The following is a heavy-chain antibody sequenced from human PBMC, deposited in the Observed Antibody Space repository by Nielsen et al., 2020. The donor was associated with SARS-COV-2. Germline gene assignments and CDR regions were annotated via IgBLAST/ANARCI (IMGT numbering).Heavy chain of an antibody. CDR1: GGTFSSYA. D-gene: IGHD2-21*01. CDR3: ARDSSPYCGGDYRDY. J-gene: IGHJ4*02. CDR2: IIPIFGTA. V-gene: IGHV1-69*13. Sequence: SVKVSCKASGGTFSSYAISWVRQATGQGLEWMGGIIPIFGTANYAQKFQGRVTITADESTSTAYMELSSLRSEDTAVYYCARDSSPYCGGDYRDYWGQGTLVTVSS.